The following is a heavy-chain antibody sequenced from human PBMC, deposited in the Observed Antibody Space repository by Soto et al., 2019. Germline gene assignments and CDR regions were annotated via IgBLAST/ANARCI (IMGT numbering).Heavy chain of an antibody. CDR1: GYTFTSYW. Sequence: PGESLKISCKGSGYTFTSYWIGWVRQTPGKGLEWMGLIYPGDSDTRYSPSFQGQVTISADKSASTAYLQWSSLKASDTALYYCATRANSHAYFHFWGQGTLVTVPQ. V-gene: IGHV5-51*01. CDR2: IYPGDSDT. D-gene: IGHD1-26*01. CDR3: ATRANSHAYFHF. J-gene: IGHJ4*02.